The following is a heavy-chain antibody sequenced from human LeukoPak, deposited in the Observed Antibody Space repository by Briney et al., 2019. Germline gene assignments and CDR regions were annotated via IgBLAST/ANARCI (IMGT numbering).Heavy chain of an antibody. V-gene: IGHV1-69*13. J-gene: IGHJ6*02. Sequence: GASVKVSCKASGGTFSSYAISWVRQAPGQGLEWMGGIIPIFGTANYAQKFQGRVTITADESTSTAYMELSSLRSEDTAVYYCAMSDYDILTGYGYYYYGTDVWGQGTTVTVSS. CDR3: AMSDYDILTGYGYYYYGTDV. CDR1: GGTFSSYA. D-gene: IGHD3-9*01. CDR2: IIPIFGTA.